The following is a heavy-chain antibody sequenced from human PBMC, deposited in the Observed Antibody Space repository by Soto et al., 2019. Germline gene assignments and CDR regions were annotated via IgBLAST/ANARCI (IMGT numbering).Heavy chain of an antibody. CDR3: ARDYQGAYCGGDCSIGGGY. J-gene: IGHJ4*02. Sequence: ASVKVSCKASGYTFTSYYRHWVRQAPGQGLEWMGIINPSGGSTSSAQKLQGRVTMTTDTSTSTAYMELRSLRSDDTAVYYCARDYQGAYCGGDCSIGGGYWGQGTLVTVSS. D-gene: IGHD2-21*02. CDR2: INPSGGST. CDR1: GYTFTSYY. V-gene: IGHV1-46*01.